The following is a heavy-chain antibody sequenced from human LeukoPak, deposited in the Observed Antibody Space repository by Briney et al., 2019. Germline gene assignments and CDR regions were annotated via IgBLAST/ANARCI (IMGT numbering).Heavy chain of an antibody. J-gene: IGHJ6*02. D-gene: IGHD2-2*01. Sequence: GASVKVSCKASGYTFTSHGISWVRQAPGQGLEWMGWISAYNGNTNYAQKLQGRVTMTTDTSTSTAYMELRSLRSDDTAVYYCARGQNIVVVPAALGGMDVWGQGTTVTVSS. CDR2: ISAYNGNT. CDR1: GYTFTSHG. CDR3: ARGQNIVVVPAALGGMDV. V-gene: IGHV1-18*01.